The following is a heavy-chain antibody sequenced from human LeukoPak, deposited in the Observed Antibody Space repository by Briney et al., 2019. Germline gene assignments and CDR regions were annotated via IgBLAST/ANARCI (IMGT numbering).Heavy chain of an antibody. D-gene: IGHD3-22*01. V-gene: IGHV4-59*12. Sequence: SETLSLTCTVSGGSISSYYWSWIRQPPGKGLEWIGYIYYSGSTNYNPSLKSRVTMSVDTSKNQFSLKLSSVTAADTAVYYCARGVAIVVVITDTGSEDYFDYWGQGTLVTVSS. J-gene: IGHJ4*02. CDR3: ARGVAIVVVITDTGSEDYFDY. CDR2: IYYSGST. CDR1: GGSISSYY.